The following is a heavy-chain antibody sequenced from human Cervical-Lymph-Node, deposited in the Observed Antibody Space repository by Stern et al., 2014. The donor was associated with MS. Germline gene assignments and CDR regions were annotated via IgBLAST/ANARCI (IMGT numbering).Heavy chain of an antibody. CDR1: GFTFSSYG. D-gene: IGHD6-19*01. V-gene: IGHV3-30*03. Sequence: MQLVESGGGVVQPGRSLRLSCAASGFTFSSYGMHWVRQAPGKGLEWVAVISYDGSNKYYADSVKGRFTISRDNSKNTLYLQMNSLRAEDTAVYYCATDAAVAGTAFDYWGQGTLVTVSS. CDR3: ATDAAVAGTAFDY. J-gene: IGHJ4*02. CDR2: ISYDGSNK.